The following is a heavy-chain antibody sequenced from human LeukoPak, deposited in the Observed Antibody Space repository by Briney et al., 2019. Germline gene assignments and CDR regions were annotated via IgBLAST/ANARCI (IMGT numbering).Heavy chain of an antibody. D-gene: IGHD3-16*01. V-gene: IGHV4-39*01. Sequence: SETLSLTCTVSGGSISSSDYLWAWVRQPPEKGLEWIGDFYYNGVTSYDPSLKSRVTISVDTSKNQFSLNLTSVTAADTAVYHCVRRNYVSGRIDPWGQGTLVTVSS. CDR3: VRRNYVSGRIDP. CDR1: GGSISSSDYL. CDR2: FYYNGVT. J-gene: IGHJ5*02.